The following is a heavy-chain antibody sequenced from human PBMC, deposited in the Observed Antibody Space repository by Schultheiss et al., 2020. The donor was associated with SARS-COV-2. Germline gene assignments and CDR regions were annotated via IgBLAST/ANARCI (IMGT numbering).Heavy chain of an antibody. CDR1: GGSISSYY. CDR2: IYYSGST. Sequence: SQTLSLTCAVSGGSISSYYWGWIRQPPGKGLEWIGSIYYSGSTYYNPSLKSRVTISVDTSKNQFSLKLSSVTAADTAVYYCAREREYQLPPYYYYYYMDVWGKGTTVTVSS. D-gene: IGHD2-2*01. J-gene: IGHJ6*03. V-gene: IGHV4-39*07. CDR3: AREREYQLPPYYYYYYMDV.